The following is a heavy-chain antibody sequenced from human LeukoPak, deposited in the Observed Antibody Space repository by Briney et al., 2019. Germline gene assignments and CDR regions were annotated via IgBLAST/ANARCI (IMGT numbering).Heavy chain of an antibody. D-gene: IGHD2-2*01. CDR2: INQDGSDN. J-gene: IGHJ4*02. CDR3: ARDLYCSSTSCSGD. CDR1: GFTFSNYW. Sequence: QSGGSLRLSCAASGFTFSNYWMSWVRQAPGKGLEWVANINQDGSDNYCVDSVKGRFTVSRDNAKNSLYLQMNSLRAEDTAVYYCARDLYCSSTSCSGDWGQGTLVTVSS. V-gene: IGHV3-7*01.